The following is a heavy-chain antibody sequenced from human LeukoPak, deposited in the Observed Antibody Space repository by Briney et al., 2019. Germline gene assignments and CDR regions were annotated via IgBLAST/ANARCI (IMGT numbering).Heavy chain of an antibody. CDR3: AKSLYGGCDY. CDR1: GFSFSTYA. V-gene: IGHV3-23*01. Sequence: GGSLRLSCAASGFSFSTYAMSWVRQAPGKGLEWVSGVNGNGGSTSYADSVKGRFTIFRDNSKNTVYLQMNSLRVEGTAVYYCAKSLYGGCDYWGQGTVVTVSS. J-gene: IGHJ4*02. CDR2: VNGNGGST. D-gene: IGHD3-16*02.